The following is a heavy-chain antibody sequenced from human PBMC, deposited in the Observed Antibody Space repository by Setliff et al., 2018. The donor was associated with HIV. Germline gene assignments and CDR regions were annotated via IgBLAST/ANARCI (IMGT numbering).Heavy chain of an antibody. CDR1: GFRFSDYY. Sequence: GGSLRLSCAASGFRFSDYYMNWIRQAPGKGLEWISSISSSGRTIKYADSVKGRFTISRDNAKRSLYLQMNSLRVEDTAVYYCARVSELLAYYMDVWGKGTTVTVSS. V-gene: IGHV3-11*01. CDR2: ISSSGRTI. J-gene: IGHJ6*03. CDR3: ARVSELLAYYMDV. D-gene: IGHD1-26*01.